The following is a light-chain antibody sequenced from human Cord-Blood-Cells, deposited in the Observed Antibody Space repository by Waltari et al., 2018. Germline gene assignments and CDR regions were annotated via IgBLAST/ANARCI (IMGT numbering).Light chain of an antibody. V-gene: IGKV3-15*01. Sequence: EIVMTQSPATLPVSPGERATLSCRASQSVSSNLAWYQKKPGQAPRLLIYGASTSANGIPARFSGSGSGTEFTLTIRSLQSEDFAVYYCQQYNNWPPYTFGQGTKLEIK. CDR3: QQYNNWPPYT. CDR1: QSVSSN. J-gene: IGKJ2*01. CDR2: GAS.